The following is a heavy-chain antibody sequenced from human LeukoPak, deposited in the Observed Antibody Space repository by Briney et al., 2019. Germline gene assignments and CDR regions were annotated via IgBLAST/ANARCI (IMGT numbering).Heavy chain of an antibody. J-gene: IGHJ5*01. CDR2: IWHDGSNE. D-gene: IGHD5-12*01. Sequence: GASLTLSCKGSGVGFINHGIHWVRQAPGKGPEWLATIWHDGSNEEYGDSVKGRVTISRDNSKSTLYLRITSLRDEDTAVYFCARGRYRGYDYGLDSWGQGTLVTVSS. CDR1: GVGFINHG. V-gene: IGHV3-33*01. CDR3: ARGRYRGYDYGLDS.